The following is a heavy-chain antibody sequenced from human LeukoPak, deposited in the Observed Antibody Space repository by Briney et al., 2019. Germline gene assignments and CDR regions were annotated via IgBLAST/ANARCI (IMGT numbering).Heavy chain of an antibody. J-gene: IGHJ4*02. CDR2: MKEDGGEI. V-gene: IGHV3-7*01. CDR1: GFIFSEYG. Sequence: GGSLTLSCAASGFIFSEYGRSWVRQAPGKGPEWVANMKEDGGEINYVDSVKGRFTISRDNAKNSLYLQMNRLRAEDTAVYYCVRDRGYSTFDYWGQGTLATVSS. CDR3: VRDRGYSTFDY. D-gene: IGHD4-23*01.